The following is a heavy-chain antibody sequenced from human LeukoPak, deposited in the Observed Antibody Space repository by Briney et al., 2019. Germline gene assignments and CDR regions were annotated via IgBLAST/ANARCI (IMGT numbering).Heavy chain of an antibody. Sequence: GGALRLSCAVSGFAFSSYGMHWVRQAPGRGLEWVAFIRLDGIDKYYADSVKGRFSISRDQSKNTLFLQMNSLRVEDTAVYYCAKDLHGGYTFDYWGPGTLVTVSS. D-gene: IGHD5-18*01. CDR2: IRLDGIDK. V-gene: IGHV3-30*02. CDR3: AKDLHGGYTFDY. CDR1: GFAFSSYG. J-gene: IGHJ4*02.